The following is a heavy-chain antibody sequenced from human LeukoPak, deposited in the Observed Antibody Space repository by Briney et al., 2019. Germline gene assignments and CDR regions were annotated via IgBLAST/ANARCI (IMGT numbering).Heavy chain of an antibody. V-gene: IGHV3-30*18. Sequence: GRSLRLSCAASGFTSSSYGMHWVRQAPGKGLEWVAVISYDGSNKYYADSVKGRFTISRDNSKNTLYLQMNSLRAEDTAVYYCAKDRWAVDTAMVMDYWGQGTLVTVSS. D-gene: IGHD5-18*01. CDR3: AKDRWAVDTAMVMDY. CDR1: GFTSSSYG. CDR2: ISYDGSNK. J-gene: IGHJ4*02.